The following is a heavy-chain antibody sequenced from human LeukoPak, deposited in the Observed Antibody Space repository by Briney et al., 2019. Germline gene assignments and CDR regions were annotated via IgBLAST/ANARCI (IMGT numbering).Heavy chain of an antibody. Sequence: SETLSLTCAVYGGSFSGYYWSWIRQPPGKGLEWIGEINHSGSTNYNPSLKSRVTISVDTSKNQFSLKLSSVTAADTAVYYCARAPYYYGSGSYSSNWFDPWGQGTLVTVSS. V-gene: IGHV4-34*01. CDR1: GGSFSGYY. CDR3: ARAPYYYGSGSYSSNWFDP. D-gene: IGHD3-10*01. CDR2: INHSGST. J-gene: IGHJ5*02.